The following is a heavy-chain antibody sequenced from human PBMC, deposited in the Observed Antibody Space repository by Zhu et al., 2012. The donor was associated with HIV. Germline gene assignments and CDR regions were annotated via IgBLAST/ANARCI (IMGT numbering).Heavy chain of an antibody. CDR3: ARRGVAATGGWFDP. V-gene: IGHV4-39*07. D-gene: IGHD2-15*01. CDR1: GGSISRSSYY. Sequence: QVQLQESGPGLMKPSETLSLTCTVSGGSISRSSYYWGWIRQPPGKGLEWIGSIYYSGSTHYNPSLKSRVTMSVDTSKNQFSLELTSVTAADTAVYYCARRGVAATGGWFDPWGQGTLVTVSS. CDR2: IYYSGST. J-gene: IGHJ5*02.